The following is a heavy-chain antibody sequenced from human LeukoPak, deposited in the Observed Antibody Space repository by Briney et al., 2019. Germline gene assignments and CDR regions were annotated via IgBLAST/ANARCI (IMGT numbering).Heavy chain of an antibody. CDR1: GGSISSYY. D-gene: IGHD3-3*01. CDR3: ARDTSITIFGVVTPDYFDY. CDR2: IYYSGST. V-gene: IGHV4-59*12. J-gene: IGHJ4*02. Sequence: SETLSLTCTVSGGSISSYYWSWIRQPPGKGLEWIGYIYYSGSTNYNPSLKSRVTMSVDTSKNQFSLKLSSVTAADTAVYYCARDTSITIFGVVTPDYFDYWGQGTLVTVSP.